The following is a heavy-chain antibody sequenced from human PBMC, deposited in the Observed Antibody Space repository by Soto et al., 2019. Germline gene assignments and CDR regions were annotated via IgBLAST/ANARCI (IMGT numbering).Heavy chain of an antibody. CDR2: ISYSAKT. J-gene: IGHJ4*02. D-gene: IGHD3-22*01. Sequence: AETLSLTCFVSVYSSTSGFYWGCVRQSPGKGLEWIGSISYSAKTFYNPSLASRLSIAVDTSMNQFSLRLTSVTAADTALYYCTRGAGAPWVRFDSWGQGTLVTVSS. V-gene: IGHV4-38-2*02. CDR1: VYSSTSGFY. CDR3: TRGAGAPWVRFDS.